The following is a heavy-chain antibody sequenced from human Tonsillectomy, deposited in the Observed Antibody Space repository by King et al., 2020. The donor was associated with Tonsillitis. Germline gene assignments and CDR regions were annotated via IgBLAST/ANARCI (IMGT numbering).Heavy chain of an antibody. D-gene: IGHD3-22*01. V-gene: IGHV4-38-2*02. J-gene: IGHJ3*02. CDR2: IYHSGST. CDR3: ARGVADSSGYYFDAFDS. Sequence: QLQESGPGLVKPSETLSLTCTVSGYFITSGYYWGWIRQPPGKGLEWIGSIYHSGSTYYNPSLKSRVTISVDTSKNQFSLKLTSVTAADTAVYYCARGVADSSGYYFDAFDSWVQGTMVTVSS. CDR1: GYFITSGYY.